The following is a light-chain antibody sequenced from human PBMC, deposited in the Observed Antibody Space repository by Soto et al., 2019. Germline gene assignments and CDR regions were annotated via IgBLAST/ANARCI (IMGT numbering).Light chain of an antibody. J-gene: IGKJ2*01. Sequence: DIQMPQSPSSLSASVGDRVTITCRASQSISSYLNWYQQKPGKAPKILIYAASSLQSGVPSRFSGSGSGTDFTLTISSLQPEDFATYYCQQSYSTPYTFGQGTKLEIK. V-gene: IGKV1-39*01. CDR2: AAS. CDR3: QQSYSTPYT. CDR1: QSISSY.